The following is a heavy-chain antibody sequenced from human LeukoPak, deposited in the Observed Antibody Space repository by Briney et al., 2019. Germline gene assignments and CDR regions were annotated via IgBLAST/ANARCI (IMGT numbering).Heavy chain of an antibody. D-gene: IGHD5-24*01. Sequence: GGSLRLSCAASGFTFSSYEMNWVRQAPGKGLEWVSYISSSGSTMYYADSVKGRFTISRDNAKKSLYLEMNSLRAEDTAVYYCARDIRGYNGAFDMWGQGTMVTVSS. CDR1: GFTFSSYE. CDR2: ISSSGSTM. J-gene: IGHJ3*02. CDR3: ARDIRGYNGAFDM. V-gene: IGHV3-48*03.